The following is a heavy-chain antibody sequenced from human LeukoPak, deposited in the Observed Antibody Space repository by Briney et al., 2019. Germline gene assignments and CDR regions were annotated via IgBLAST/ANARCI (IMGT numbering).Heavy chain of an antibody. V-gene: IGHV3-23*01. CDR2: ISGSGGST. D-gene: IGHD6-19*01. CDR3: ANVGLERSGIP. J-gene: IGHJ5*02. CDR1: AFTFSNAW. Sequence: GGSLRLSCAASAFTFSNAWMNWVRQAPGKGLEWVSAISGSGGSTYYADSVKGRFTISRDNSKNTLYLQMNSLRAEDTAVYYCANVGLERSGIPWGQGTLVTVSS.